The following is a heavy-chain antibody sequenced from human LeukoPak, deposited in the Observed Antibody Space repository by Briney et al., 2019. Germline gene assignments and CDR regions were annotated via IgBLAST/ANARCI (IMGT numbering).Heavy chain of an antibody. CDR1: GGSISSGDYY. J-gene: IGHJ6*02. Sequence: SETLSLTCTVSGGSISSGDYYWSWIRQPPGKGLEWIGYIYYSGSTNYNPSLKSRVTISVDTSKNQFSLKLSSVTAADTAVYYCASSLYCSSTSCHGYYYYGMDVWGQGTTVTVSS. D-gene: IGHD2-2*01. V-gene: IGHV4-61*08. CDR3: ASSLYCSSTSCHGYYYYGMDV. CDR2: IYYSGST.